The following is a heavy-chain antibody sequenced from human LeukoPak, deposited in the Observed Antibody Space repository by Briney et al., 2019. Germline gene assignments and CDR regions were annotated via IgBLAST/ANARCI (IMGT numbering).Heavy chain of an antibody. D-gene: IGHD6-13*01. CDR2: IRYNGGKE. J-gene: IGHJ4*02. Sequence: GGPLRLSCTASGFTLSAYAMHWLRQAPAKGLEWVAFIRYNGGKEHHADSVKGRFTISRDNSKNTLYLQMNSLRAEDTAVYYCAKVSSSCPDCSFDSWGQGTLVTVSS. V-gene: IGHV3-30*02. CDR1: GFTLSAYA. CDR3: AKVSSSCPDCSFDS.